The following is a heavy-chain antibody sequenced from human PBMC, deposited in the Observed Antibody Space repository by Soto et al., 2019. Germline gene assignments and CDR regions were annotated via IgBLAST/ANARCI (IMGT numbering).Heavy chain of an antibody. CDR3: ARDRTAMADS. J-gene: IGHJ4*02. CDR1: GFTFRSYW. V-gene: IGHV3-74*01. CDR2: ISSDGSTT. Sequence: EVQLVESGGGLVQPGGSLRLSCEASGFTFRSYWMHWVRQAPGKGLVWVSRISSDGSTTNYADSVKGRFTISRDNAKSTLYLQMDSLRAEDTAFYYCARDRTAMADSWGPGPLVTVSS. D-gene: IGHD5-18*01.